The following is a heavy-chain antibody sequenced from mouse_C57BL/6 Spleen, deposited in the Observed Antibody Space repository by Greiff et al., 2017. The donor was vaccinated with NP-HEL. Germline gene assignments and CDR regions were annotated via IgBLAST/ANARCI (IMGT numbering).Heavy chain of an antibody. D-gene: IGHD1-1*01. Sequence: DVMLVESGGGLVQPGGSLKLSCAASGFTFSDYYMYWVRQTPEKRLEWVAYISNGGGSTYYPDTVKGRFTISRDNAKNTLYLQMSRLKSEDTAMYYCARLNYGSSYENYAMDYWGQGTSVTVSS. CDR1: GFTFSDYY. V-gene: IGHV5-12*01. CDR2: ISNGGGST. CDR3: ARLNYGSSYENYAMDY. J-gene: IGHJ4*01.